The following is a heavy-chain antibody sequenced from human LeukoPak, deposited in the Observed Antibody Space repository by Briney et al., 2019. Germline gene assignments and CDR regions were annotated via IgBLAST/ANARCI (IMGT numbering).Heavy chain of an antibody. CDR2: IGKDGSGN. J-gene: IGHJ4*02. V-gene: IGHV3-7*01. D-gene: IGHD3/OR15-3a*01. Sequence: GGSLRLSCAASGFSLSRYWMSWVRQAPGQGLERVANIGKDGSGNHYADSVKGRFTISRDNAKNSLYLQMNSLRADDMAVYYCARDLDYYATDYWGQGTLVTVSS. CDR3: ARDLDYYATDY. CDR1: GFSLSRYW.